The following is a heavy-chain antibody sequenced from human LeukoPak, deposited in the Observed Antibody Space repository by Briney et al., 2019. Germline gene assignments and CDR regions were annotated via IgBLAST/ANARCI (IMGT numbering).Heavy chain of an antibody. CDR3: ARPMTTVTNYYYYGMDV. CDR1: GGSISSYY. V-gene: IGHV4-59*12. Sequence: SETLSLTCTVSGGSISSYYWSWIRQPPGKGLEWIGYIYYSGTTNYNPSLKSRVTISVDTSKNQFSLKLSSVTAADTAVYYCARPMTTVTNYYYYGMDVWGQGTTVTVSS. J-gene: IGHJ6*02. CDR2: IYYSGTT. D-gene: IGHD4-17*01.